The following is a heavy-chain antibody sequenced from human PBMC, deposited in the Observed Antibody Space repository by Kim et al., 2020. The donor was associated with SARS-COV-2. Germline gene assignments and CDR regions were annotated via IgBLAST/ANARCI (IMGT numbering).Heavy chain of an antibody. J-gene: IGHJ4*02. V-gene: IGHV3-30*07. D-gene: IGHD4-17*01. CDR3: AREWGTTVTAGGVDY. Sequence: VKGRFSISREKSKNRRYLQMNSWRAEDTAVYYCAREWGTTVTAGGVDYWGQGTLVTVSS.